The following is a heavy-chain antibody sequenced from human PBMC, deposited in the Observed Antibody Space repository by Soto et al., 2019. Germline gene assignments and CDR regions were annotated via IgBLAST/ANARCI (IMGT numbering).Heavy chain of an antibody. V-gene: IGHV4-34*01. CDR1: GGSFSGYY. J-gene: IGHJ6*03. CDR3: ARGRYYDFWSGYRSKRAYYMDV. D-gene: IGHD3-3*01. Sequence: QVQLQQWGAGLLKTSETLSLTCAVYGGSFSGYYWSWIRQPPVKGLEWIGEINNSGSTNYNPSLKSRVTISVDTSKNQFSLKLSSVTVADTAVYYCARGRYYDFWSGYRSKRAYYMDVWGKGTTVTVSS. CDR2: INNSGST.